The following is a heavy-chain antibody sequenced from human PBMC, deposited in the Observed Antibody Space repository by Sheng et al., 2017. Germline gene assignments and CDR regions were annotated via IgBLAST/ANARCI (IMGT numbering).Heavy chain of an antibody. V-gene: IGHV3-7*05. Sequence: EVQLVESGGGLVQPGGSLRLSCAASGFTFNIYWMSWVRQAPGKGLEWVAKIRQTGSEKSYADSVKGRFTISRDNAENSLYLQMNNLRAEDTAVYSCVRMGGGSFYGYYYYMDVWGKGTTVTVS. CDR2: IRQTGSEK. J-gene: IGHJ6*03. CDR1: GFTFNIYW. CDR3: VRMGGGSFYGYYYYMDV. D-gene: IGHD2-15*01.